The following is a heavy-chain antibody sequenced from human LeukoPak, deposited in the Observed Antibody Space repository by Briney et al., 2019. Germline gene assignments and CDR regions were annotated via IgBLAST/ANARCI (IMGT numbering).Heavy chain of an antibody. CDR3: ARLLSSSGWYWFDP. CDR2: IYSGGST. V-gene: IGHV3-66*02. CDR1: GFTLSSNY. Sequence: PGGSLRLSCAASGFTLSSNYMSWVRQAPGKGLEWVSVIYSGGSTYYADSVKGRFTISRDNSKNTLYLQMNCLRAEDTAVYYCARLLSSSGWYWFDPWGQGTLVTVSS. J-gene: IGHJ5*02. D-gene: IGHD6-19*01.